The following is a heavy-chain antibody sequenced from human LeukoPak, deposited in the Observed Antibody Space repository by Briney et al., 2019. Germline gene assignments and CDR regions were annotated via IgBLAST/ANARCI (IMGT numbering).Heavy chain of an antibody. V-gene: IGHV3-53*01. D-gene: IGHD3-10*01. CDR1: AGSFSGYY. J-gene: IGHJ4*02. CDR3: ARAKPKNMVRGLIMRRESRYYFDY. CDR2: IYSGGST. Sequence: LSLTCAIYAGSFSGYYWSWVRQAPGKGLEWVSVIYSGGSTYYADSVKGRFTISRDNSKSTLYIQMNSLRAEDTAVYYCARAKPKNMVRGLIMRRESRYYFDYWGQGTLVTVSS.